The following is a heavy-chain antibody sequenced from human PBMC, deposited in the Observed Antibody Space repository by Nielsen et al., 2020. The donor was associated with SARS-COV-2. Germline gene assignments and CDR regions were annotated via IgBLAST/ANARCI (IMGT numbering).Heavy chain of an antibody. V-gene: IGHV3-9*01. Sequence: GGSLRLSCAASGFNFRDYGMHWVRQEPGKGLEWVSGLNWNSGDIGYADSVKGRFTISRDNARKSLYLQMNRLRTNDTATYFCARGLGMFWYGGDSAPQDWGQGVAVTVSS. CDR1: GFNFRDYG. CDR2: LNWNSGDI. D-gene: IGHD3-9*01. CDR3: ARGLGMFWYGGDSAPQD. J-gene: IGHJ4*02.